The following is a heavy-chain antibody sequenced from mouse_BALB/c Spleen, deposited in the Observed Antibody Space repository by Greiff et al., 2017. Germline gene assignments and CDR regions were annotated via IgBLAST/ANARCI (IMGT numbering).Heavy chain of an antibody. D-gene: IGHD2-10*01. Sequence: EVMLVESGGGLVQPGGSRKLSCAASGFTFSSFGMHWVRQAPEKGLEWVAYISSGSSTIYYADTVKGRFTISTDNPKNTLFLQMTSLRSEDTAMYYCASLPGDYYAMDYWGQGTSVTVSS. CDR2: ISSGSSTI. CDR1: GFTFSSFG. J-gene: IGHJ4*01. V-gene: IGHV5-17*02. CDR3: ASLPGDYYAMDY.